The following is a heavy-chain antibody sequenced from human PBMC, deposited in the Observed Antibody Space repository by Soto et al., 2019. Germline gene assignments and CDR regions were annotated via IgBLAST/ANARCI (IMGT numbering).Heavy chain of an antibody. CDR3: ARRYSPGYCSGGDSCYYYYYYMDV. CDR2: IYYSGST. CDR1: GGSISSGDYY. Sequence: SETLSLTCTVSGGSISSGDYYWSWIRQPPGKGLEWIGYIYYSGSTNYNPSLKSRVTISVDTSKNQFSLKLSSVTAADTAVYYCARRYSPGYCSGGDSCYYYYYYMDVWGRGAPVTVSS. D-gene: IGHD2-15*01. J-gene: IGHJ6*03. V-gene: IGHV4-30-4*01.